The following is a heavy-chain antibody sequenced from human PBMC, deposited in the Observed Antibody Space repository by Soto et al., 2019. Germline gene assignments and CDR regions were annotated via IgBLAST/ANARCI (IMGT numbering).Heavy chain of an antibody. CDR3: ARARLFWSGYFGY. CDR1: GGSFSGYY. J-gene: IGHJ4*02. V-gene: IGHV4-34*01. Sequence: NPSETLSLTCAVYGGSFSGYYWSWIRQPPGKGLEWTGEINHSGSTNYNPSLKSRVTISVDTSKNQFSLKLSSVTAADTAVYYCARARLFWSGYFGYWGQGTLVTVSS. D-gene: IGHD3-3*01. CDR2: INHSGST.